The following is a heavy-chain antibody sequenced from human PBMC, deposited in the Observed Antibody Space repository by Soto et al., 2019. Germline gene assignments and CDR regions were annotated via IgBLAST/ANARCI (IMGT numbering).Heavy chain of an antibody. CDR3: ARRATVTQYDY. Sequence: ETRCGTCVVSGVSVDSGRVYWGWIRQPPGKGLEWIGFGSYSGTTNYKPSLKSRVTISVDTSRSQISLKVTSLTAADTAVYYCARRATVTQYDYWGQGTLVTVYS. V-gene: IGHV4-61*01. J-gene: IGHJ4*02. CDR1: GVSVDSGRVY. D-gene: IGHD4-17*01. CDR2: GSYSGTT.